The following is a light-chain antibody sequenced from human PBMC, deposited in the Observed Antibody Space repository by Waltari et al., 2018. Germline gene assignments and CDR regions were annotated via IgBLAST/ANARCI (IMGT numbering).Light chain of an antibody. CDR3: QQRSNWTPHT. J-gene: IGKJ2*01. CDR1: QSVGSY. CDR2: DAS. Sequence: EIVLTQSPATLSLSSGDTATLPCRASQSVGSYLAWYQQKPGQPPRPLIYDASNRATGVPARFRGSGSGTEFTLTISSLEAEDFAVYYCQQRSNWTPHTFGQGARLEIK. V-gene: IGKV3-11*01.